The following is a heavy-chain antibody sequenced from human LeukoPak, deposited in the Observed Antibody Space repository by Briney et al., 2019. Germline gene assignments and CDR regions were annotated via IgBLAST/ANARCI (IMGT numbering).Heavy chain of an antibody. CDR2: IKEDGSEK. V-gene: IGHV3-7*01. D-gene: IGHD6-13*01. J-gene: IGHJ4*02. CDR3: ARGGYSSSWYISRDC. Sequence: PGGSLRLSCAASAFTFSSYWMTWVRQAPGKGLEWVANIKEDGSEKYYVDSVKGRFTISRDNAKNSLYLQMNSLRAEDTAVYYCARGGYSSSWYISRDCWGQGTLVTVSS. CDR1: AFTFSSYW.